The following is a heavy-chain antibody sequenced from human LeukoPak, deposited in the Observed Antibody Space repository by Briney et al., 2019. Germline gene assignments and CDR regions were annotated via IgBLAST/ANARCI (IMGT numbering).Heavy chain of an antibody. Sequence: SETLSLTCTVSNYSINDGYYWGWIRQPPGKGLQWIGGVYHSGATYQNPSLKSRVTISVDTSKSQFSLKLSSVTAADTAVYYCARRGYYDSSGYYDYWGQGTLVTVSS. CDR1: NYSINDGYY. J-gene: IGHJ4*02. CDR3: ARRGYYDSSGYYDY. D-gene: IGHD3-22*01. V-gene: IGHV4-38-2*02. CDR2: VYHSGAT.